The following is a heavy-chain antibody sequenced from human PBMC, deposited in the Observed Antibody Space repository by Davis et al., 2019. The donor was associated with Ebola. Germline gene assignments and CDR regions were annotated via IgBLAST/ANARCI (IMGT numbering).Heavy chain of an antibody. CDR1: GFTFSSYA. J-gene: IGHJ4*02. CDR3: ARGSGWYTEYYFDY. Sequence: GESLKISCAASGFTFSSYAMSWVRQAPGKGLEWVSAISGSGGSTYYADSVKGRFTISRDNSKNTLYLQMKTLRDVDTAVYYWARGSGWYTEYYFDYWGQGTLVTVSS. V-gene: IGHV3-23*01. D-gene: IGHD6-19*01. CDR2: ISGSGGST.